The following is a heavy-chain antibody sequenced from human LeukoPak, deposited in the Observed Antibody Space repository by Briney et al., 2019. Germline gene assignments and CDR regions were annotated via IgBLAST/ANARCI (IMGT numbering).Heavy chain of an antibody. CDR3: AKRESSSWTRFGGIDP. CDR1: GLTFGDYA. J-gene: IGHJ5*02. Sequence: GGSLRLSCTASGLTFGDYAMSWFRQAPGKGLEWVSAISGSGGSTYYADSVKGRFTISRDNSKNTLYLQMNSLRAEDTAVYYCAKRESSSWTRFGGIDPWGQGTLVTVSS. D-gene: IGHD6-13*01. V-gene: IGHV3-23*01. CDR2: ISGSGGST.